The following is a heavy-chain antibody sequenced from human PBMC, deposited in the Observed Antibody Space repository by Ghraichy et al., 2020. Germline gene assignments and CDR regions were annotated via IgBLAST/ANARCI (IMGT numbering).Heavy chain of an antibody. CDR1: GGSISSYY. Sequence: SETLSLTCTVSGGSISSYYWSWIRQPPGKGLEWIGYIYYSGSTNYNPSLKSRVTISVDTSKNQFSLKLSSVTAADTAVYYCARSRNYYDSSGYPRDWGQGTLVTVSS. J-gene: IGHJ4*02. CDR3: ARSRNYYDSSGYPRD. CDR2: IYYSGST. D-gene: IGHD3-22*01. V-gene: IGHV4-59*01.